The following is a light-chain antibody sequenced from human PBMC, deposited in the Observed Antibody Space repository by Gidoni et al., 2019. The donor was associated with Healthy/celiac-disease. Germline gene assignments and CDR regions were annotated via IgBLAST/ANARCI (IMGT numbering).Light chain of an antibody. CDR1: QCISSY. CDR2: AAS. Sequence: DIQLTQSPSFLSASVGDRVTITCRASQCISSYLAWYQHKPGKAPKLLIYAASTLQSGVPSRFSGSGSGTEFTLTISSLQPEDFATYYCQQLNSYAITFGQGTRLEIK. J-gene: IGKJ5*01. CDR3: QQLNSYAIT. V-gene: IGKV1-9*01.